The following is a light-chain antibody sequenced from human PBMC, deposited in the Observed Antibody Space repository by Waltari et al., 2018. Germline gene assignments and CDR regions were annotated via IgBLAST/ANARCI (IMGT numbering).Light chain of an antibody. J-gene: IGKJ5*01. CDR1: HSVSRN. V-gene: IGKV3-15*01. CDR3: QQYINWPPIT. CDR2: DTS. Sequence: EIVMTQSPATLSVSPGERATLSCRASHSVSRNLAWDQQKPGQAPTLLIHDTSTRATGIPARFSGSGSGTEFNLTISSLQSEDFAVYYCQQYINWPPITFGHGTRLEIK.